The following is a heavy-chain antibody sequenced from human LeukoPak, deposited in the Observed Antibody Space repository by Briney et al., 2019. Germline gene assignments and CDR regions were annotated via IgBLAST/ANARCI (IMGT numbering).Heavy chain of an antibody. CDR1: GFTVSSNY. Sequence: GGSLRLSCAASGFTVSSNYMSWVRQAPGKGLEWVSVIYSGGSTYYADSVKGRFTISRDNSKNTLYLQMNSLRAEDTAVYYCGRDFSVSGVDYWGQGTLVTVSS. V-gene: IGHV3-66*01. J-gene: IGHJ4*02. D-gene: IGHD3-10*01. CDR2: IYSGGST. CDR3: GRDFSVSGVDY.